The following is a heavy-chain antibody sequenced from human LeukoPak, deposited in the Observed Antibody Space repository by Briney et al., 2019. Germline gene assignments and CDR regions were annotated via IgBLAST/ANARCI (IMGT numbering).Heavy chain of an antibody. J-gene: IGHJ4*02. CDR3: AKDQGRGYTYGLYYFDY. CDR1: GGTFSSYA. D-gene: IGHD5-18*01. CDR2: INPNSGGT. V-gene: IGHV1-2*02. Sequence: ASVRVSCEASGGTFSSYAISWVRQAPGQGLEWMGWINPNSGGTNYAQKFQGRVTMTRDTSSSTAYMELSRLRSDDTAMYYCAKDQGRGYTYGLYYFDYWGQGTLVTVSS.